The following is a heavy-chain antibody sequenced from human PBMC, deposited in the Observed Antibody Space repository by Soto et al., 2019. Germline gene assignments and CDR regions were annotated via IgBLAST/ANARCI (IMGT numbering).Heavy chain of an antibody. CDR1: GYIFTDYL. J-gene: IGHJ4*02. CDR3: ARTILYSGTYPFNY. D-gene: IGHD1-26*01. CDR2: MYPGDSDT. V-gene: IGHV5-51*01. Sequence: GHSLRISWKGSGYIFTDYLIGWVRQRPGKGLEWMGIMYPGDSDTRYSPSFQGQVTISVDKSISTAYLQWSSLRDSDTAMYYCARTILYSGTYPFNYWGQGTLVTVSS.